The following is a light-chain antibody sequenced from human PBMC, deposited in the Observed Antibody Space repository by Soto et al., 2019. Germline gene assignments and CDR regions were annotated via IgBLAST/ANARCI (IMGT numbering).Light chain of an antibody. CDR2: YDS. CDR3: QVWDSSSAHRV. J-gene: IGLJ2*01. Sequence: SYELTQPPSVSVAPGKTARITCGGNNIGSKSVHWYQQKPGQAPVLVIYYDSDRPSGIPERFSGSNSGNTATLTISRVEGGDEADYYCQVWDSSSAHRVFGGGTKLTVL. CDR1: NIGSKS. V-gene: IGLV3-21*04.